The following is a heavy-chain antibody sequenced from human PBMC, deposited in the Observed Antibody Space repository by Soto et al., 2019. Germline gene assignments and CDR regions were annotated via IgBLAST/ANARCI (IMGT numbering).Heavy chain of an antibody. CDR2: VYYNGGS. Sequence: QVQLQESGPGLVKPSETLSLTCTVSGGSIDGYNCACIRQPPGKSLEWVGYVYYNGGSRYNPSLESRVTLSMDPSKSQFSLQLRSVTAADTAVYYCVRQGIGNLHGLVDVWGRGTTVTVSS. V-gene: IGHV4-59*08. CDR1: GGSIDGYN. D-gene: IGHD3-10*01. J-gene: IGHJ6*02. CDR3: VRQGIGNLHGLVDV.